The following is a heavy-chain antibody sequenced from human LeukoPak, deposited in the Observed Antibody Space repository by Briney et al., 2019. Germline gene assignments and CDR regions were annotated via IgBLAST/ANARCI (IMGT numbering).Heavy chain of an antibody. Sequence: VGSLRLSCAASGFTVDDTYMSWVRQAPGKGLEWVSVVYSGGRTFYADSVKGRFTISRDNSKNTVYLQMNSLRADDTAVYYRARQAAAGLDYWGQGTLVTVSS. D-gene: IGHD6-13*01. CDR3: ARQAAAGLDY. V-gene: IGHV3-66*02. CDR1: GFTVDDTY. J-gene: IGHJ4*02. CDR2: VYSGGRT.